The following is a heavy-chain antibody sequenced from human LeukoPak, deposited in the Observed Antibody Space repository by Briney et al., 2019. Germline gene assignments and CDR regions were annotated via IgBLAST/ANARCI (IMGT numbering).Heavy chain of an antibody. V-gene: IGHV3-7*01. J-gene: IGHJ4*02. CDR3: ARGVYYFDY. CDR2: IKEDGSEI. Sequence: GGSLRLSCAASGFTFSSYGMSWVRQAPGKGLEWVANIKEDGSEIYYVDSVKGRFTISRDNGKNSLYLQMSSLRAEDTAVYYCARGVYYFDYWGQGSLVTVSS. CDR1: GFTFSSYG.